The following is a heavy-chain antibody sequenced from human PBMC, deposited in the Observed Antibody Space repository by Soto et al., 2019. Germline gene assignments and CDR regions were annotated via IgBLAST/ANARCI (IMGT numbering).Heavy chain of an antibody. CDR3: AKGAATYYYGSGSYFSSYYYYMDV. CDR1: GFTFSSYA. V-gene: IGHV3-23*01. CDR2: ISGSGGST. Sequence: GGSLRLSCAASGFTFSSYAMSWVRQAPGKGLEWVSAISGSGGSTYYADSVKGRFTISRDNSKNTLYLQMNSLRAEDTAVYYCAKGAATYYYGSGSYFSSYYYYMDVWGKGTTVTVSS. D-gene: IGHD3-10*01. J-gene: IGHJ6*03.